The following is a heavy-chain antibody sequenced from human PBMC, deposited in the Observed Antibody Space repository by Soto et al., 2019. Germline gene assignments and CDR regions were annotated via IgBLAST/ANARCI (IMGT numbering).Heavy chain of an antibody. Sequence: QVQQVRSGAEVKKPGSSVKVPCKASGGTFSSYTISWVRQAPGQGLEWMARIIPIMNITNCAQKFQDRVTLPADTSTNTAYMELSSLTSEDTAVYYCSSQSMTPRPLPGYSFDYWGQGVLVTVSS. CDR3: SSQSMTPRPLPGYSFDY. CDR1: GGTFSSYT. V-gene: IGHV1-69*02. D-gene: IGHD6-6*01. J-gene: IGHJ4*02. CDR2: IIPIMNIT.